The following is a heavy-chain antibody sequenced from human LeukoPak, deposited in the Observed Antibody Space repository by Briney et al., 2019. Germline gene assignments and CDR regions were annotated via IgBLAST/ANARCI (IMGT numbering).Heavy chain of an antibody. Sequence: ASVKVSCKASGYTFTSYNMHWVRQAPGQGLEWMGWVYPATGGTNYAQKFQGRVTMTRDTSTSTVYMELSSLRSEDTAVYFCAREYGYPIYYFDYWGQGTLVTVSS. J-gene: IGHJ4*02. D-gene: IGHD5-24*01. CDR1: GYTFTSYN. V-gene: IGHV1-2*02. CDR2: VYPATGGT. CDR3: AREYGYPIYYFDY.